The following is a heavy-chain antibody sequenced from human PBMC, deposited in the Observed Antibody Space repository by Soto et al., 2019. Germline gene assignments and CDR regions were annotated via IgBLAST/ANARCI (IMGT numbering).Heavy chain of an antibody. D-gene: IGHD3-3*01. Sequence: PSETQSLTSTVSGGYIRGYYWSWIRQPPGKGLEWIGYIYYSGSTNYNPSLKSRVTISVDTSNNQFSLKLSSVAATDTAVYYCARGPSADKVDSWGQGTLVTVSS. V-gene: IGHV4-59*08. CDR3: ARGPSADKVDS. CDR1: GGYIRGYY. CDR2: IYYSGST. J-gene: IGHJ4*02.